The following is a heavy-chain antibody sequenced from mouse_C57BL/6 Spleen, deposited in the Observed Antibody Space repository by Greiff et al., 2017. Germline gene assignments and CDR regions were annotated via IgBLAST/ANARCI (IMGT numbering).Heavy chain of an antibody. CDR3: AKVPLYGSSSYYFDY. V-gene: IGHV5-17*01. D-gene: IGHD1-1*01. J-gene: IGHJ2*01. Sequence: DVMLVESGGGLVKPGGSLKLSCAASGFTFSDYGMHWVRQAPEKGLEWVAYISSGSSTIYYADTVKGRFTISRDNAKNTLFLQMTSLRSEDTAMYYCAKVPLYGSSSYYFDYWGQGTTLTVSS. CDR2: ISSGSSTI. CDR1: GFTFSDYG.